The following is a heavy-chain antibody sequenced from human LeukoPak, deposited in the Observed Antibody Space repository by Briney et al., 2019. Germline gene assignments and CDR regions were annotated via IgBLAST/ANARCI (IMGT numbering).Heavy chain of an antibody. V-gene: IGHV4-34*01. CDR3: ARLNFWSGYTYYFDY. CDR1: GGSFSGYY. D-gene: IGHD3-3*01. J-gene: IGHJ4*02. CDR2: INHSGST. Sequence: SETLSLTCAVYGGSFSGYYWSWIPQPPGKGLEWSGEINHSGSTNYNPSLKSRVTISVDTSKNQFSLKLSSVTAADTAVYYCARLNFWSGYTYYFDYWGQGTLVTVSS.